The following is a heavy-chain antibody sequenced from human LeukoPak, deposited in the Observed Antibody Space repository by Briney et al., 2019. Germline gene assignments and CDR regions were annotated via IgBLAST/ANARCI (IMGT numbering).Heavy chain of an antibody. D-gene: IGHD2-15*01. Sequence: PGRSLRLSCAASGXTFSXYGXXWXRXAXGXGLEWVXVIWYDGSNKYYAESVKGRFTISRDNSKNTLYLQMNSLRAEDTAVYYCARDKWSDRLLYFDYWGQGTLVTVSS. CDR3: ARDKWSDRLLYFDY. CDR1: GXTFSXYG. CDR2: IWYDGSNK. V-gene: IGHV3-33*01. J-gene: IGHJ4*02.